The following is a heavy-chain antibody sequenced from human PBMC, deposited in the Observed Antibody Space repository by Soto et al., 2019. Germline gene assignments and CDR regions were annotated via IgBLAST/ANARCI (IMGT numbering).Heavy chain of an antibody. CDR1: GFTFTNYG. D-gene: IGHD1-1*01. Sequence: QVQLVESGGGVVQPGRSLRLSCAASGFTFTNYGMHWVRQAPGKGLEWVAIISDDGRNKYYADSLKGRFTISRDNSNNTLYLQMNSLTTEDTAVYYCAKEGGRTSTGDSFEIWGQGTMVIGSS. J-gene: IGHJ3*02. CDR3: AKEGGRTSTGDSFEI. CDR2: ISDDGRNK. V-gene: IGHV3-30*18.